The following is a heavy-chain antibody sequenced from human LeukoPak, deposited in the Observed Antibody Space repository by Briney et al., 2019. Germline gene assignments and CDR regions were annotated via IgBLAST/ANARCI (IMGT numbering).Heavy chain of an antibody. CDR3: AKGERRSSGWADAFDI. J-gene: IGHJ3*02. CDR1: GYTFTDYY. CDR2: INPNSGVT. V-gene: IGHV1-2*02. Sequence: ASVKVSCKASGYTFTDYYMHWVRQAPGQGLEWMGCINPNSGVTNYAQKFQGGVTMTRDTSISTAYMELSRLRSDDTAVYYCAKGERRSSGWADAFDIWGQGTMVTVSS. D-gene: IGHD6-19*01.